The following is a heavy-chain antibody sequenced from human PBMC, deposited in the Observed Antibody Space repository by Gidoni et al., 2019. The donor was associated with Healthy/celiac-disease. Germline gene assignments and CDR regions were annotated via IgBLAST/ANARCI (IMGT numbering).Heavy chain of an antibody. D-gene: IGHD2-15*01. CDR3: TTGGSVVVVAATPGQWDWFDP. V-gene: IGHV3-15*01. Sequence: EVQLVESGGGLVKPGGSLRLSCAASAFTSSNAWMTWVRSAPGKGLEWVGRIKSKTDGGTTDYAAPVKGRFTISRDDSKNTLYLQMNSLKTEDTAVYYCTTGGSVVVVAATPGQWDWFDPWGQGTLVTVSS. J-gene: IGHJ5*02. CDR1: AFTSSNAW. CDR2: IKSKTDGGTT.